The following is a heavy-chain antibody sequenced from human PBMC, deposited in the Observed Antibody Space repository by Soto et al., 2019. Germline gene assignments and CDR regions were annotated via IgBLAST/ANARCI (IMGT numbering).Heavy chain of an antibody. J-gene: IGHJ6*02. D-gene: IGHD3-10*01. CDR3: ARDFRFQYYGMDV. CDR1: GGSISSYC. V-gene: IGHV4-59*01. Sequence: SETLCLTWTVSGGSISSYCWSWIRQPPGKGLEWIGYIYYSGSTNYNPSLKSRVTISVDTSKNQFSLKLSSVTAADTAVYYCARDFRFQYYGMDVWGQGTTVT. CDR2: IYYSGST.